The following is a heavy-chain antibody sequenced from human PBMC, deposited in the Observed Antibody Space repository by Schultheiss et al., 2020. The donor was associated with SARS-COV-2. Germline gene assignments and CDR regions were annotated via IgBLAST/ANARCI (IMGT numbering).Heavy chain of an antibody. Sequence: ASVKVSCKAPGYTFTGYYMHWVRQAPGQGLEWMGWINPNSGGTNYAQKFQGRVTMTRDTSISTAYMELSRLRSDDTAVYYCARVSLYYYGSADYGMDVWGQGTTVTVSS. CDR3: ARVSLYYYGSADYGMDV. V-gene: IGHV1-2*02. J-gene: IGHJ6*02. CDR2: INPNSGGT. D-gene: IGHD3-10*01. CDR1: GYTFTGYY.